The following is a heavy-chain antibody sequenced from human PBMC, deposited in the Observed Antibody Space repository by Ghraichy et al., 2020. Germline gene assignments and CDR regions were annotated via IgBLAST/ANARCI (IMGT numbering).Heavy chain of an antibody. J-gene: IGHJ4*02. Sequence: SETLSLTCTVSGDSFSSYYWSWIRQPAGKGLEWIGRIYPSGTPNYNPSLRSRLTMSVDTSKNQFSLNVRSVTAADTAVYYCARGAASASHYFDYWGQGTLVTVSS. D-gene: IGHD1-26*01. CDR3: ARGAASASHYFDY. V-gene: IGHV4-4*07. CDR1: GDSFSSYY. CDR2: IYPSGTP.